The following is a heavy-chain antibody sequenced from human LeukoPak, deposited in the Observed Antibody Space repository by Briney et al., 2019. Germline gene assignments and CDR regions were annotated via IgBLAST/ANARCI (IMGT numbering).Heavy chain of an antibody. CDR3: ARGVSGSISSANWFDP. V-gene: IGHV4-34*01. CDR2: INHSGST. J-gene: IGHJ5*02. D-gene: IGHD6-25*01. CDR1: GGSFSGYY. Sequence: SETLSLTCAVYGGSFSGYYWSWIRQPPGKGLEWIGEINHSGSTNYNPSLKSRVTISVDTSKNQFSLKLSSVTAADTAVYYCARGVSGSISSANWFDPWGQGTLVTVSS.